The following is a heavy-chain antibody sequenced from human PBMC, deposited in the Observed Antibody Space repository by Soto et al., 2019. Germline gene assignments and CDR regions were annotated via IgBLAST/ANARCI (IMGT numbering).Heavy chain of an antibody. CDR3: ARQIGYESGWYESGNWFDP. CDR2: IYYSGST. D-gene: IGHD6-19*01. Sequence: PSETLSLTCTVSGGSISSYYWSWIRQPPGKGLEWIGYIYYSGSTNYNPSLKSRVTISVDTSKNQFSLKLSSVTAADTAVYYCARQIGYESGWYESGNWFDPWGQGTLVTVSS. CDR1: GGSISSYY. V-gene: IGHV4-59*08. J-gene: IGHJ5*02.